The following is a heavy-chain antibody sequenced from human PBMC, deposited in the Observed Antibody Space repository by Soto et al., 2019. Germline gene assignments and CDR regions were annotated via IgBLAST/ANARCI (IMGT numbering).Heavy chain of an antibody. CDR3: ASSTGTGGNWYYFDP. D-gene: IGHD1-7*01. Sequence: QVQLVESGGGGVQPGRSLRLSCEAAGFSFSNFGMHWVRQAPGKGLEWVALIWSDGSDNYYADSVKGRFTISRDNSKNTLYLLMNTLTVEDTAVYYCASSTGTGGNWYYFDPWGQGTLVTVSS. CDR2: IWSDGSDN. J-gene: IGHJ5*02. V-gene: IGHV3-33*01. CDR1: GFSFSNFG.